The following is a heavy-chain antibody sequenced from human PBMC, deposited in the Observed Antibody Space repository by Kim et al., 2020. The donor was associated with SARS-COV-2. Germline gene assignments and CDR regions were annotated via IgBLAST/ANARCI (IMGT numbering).Heavy chain of an antibody. J-gene: IGHJ2*01. V-gene: IGHV5-51*01. CDR1: GYSFTSYW. Sequence: GESLKISCKGSGYSFTSYWIGWVRQMPGKGLEWMGIIYPGDSDTRYSPSFQGQVTISADKSISTAYLQWSSLKASDTAMYYCARRAVTTVVGSSSRYWYFDLWGRGTLVTVSS. CDR3: ARRAVTTVVGSSSRYWYFDL. D-gene: IGHD4-17*01. CDR2: IYPGDSDT.